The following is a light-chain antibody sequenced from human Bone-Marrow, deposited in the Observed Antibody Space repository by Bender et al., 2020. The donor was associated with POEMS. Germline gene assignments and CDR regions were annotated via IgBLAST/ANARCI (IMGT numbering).Light chain of an antibody. Sequence: QSALTQPPYASGSPGQSVTISCTGTSSDVGGYNYVSWYQQHPGKVPKLIISDVTKRPSGVPDRFSGSKSGNAASLTITGLQAEDEADYYCCSYGGAGNWGVFGGGTKLTVL. J-gene: IGLJ3*02. V-gene: IGLV2-8*01. CDR3: CSYGGAGNWGV. CDR2: DVT. CDR1: SSDVGGYNY.